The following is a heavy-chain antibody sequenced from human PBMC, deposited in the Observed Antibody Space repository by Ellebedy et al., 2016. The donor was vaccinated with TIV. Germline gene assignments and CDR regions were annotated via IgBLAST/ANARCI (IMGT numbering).Heavy chain of an antibody. CDR1: GGSFSGYY. CDR3: ARVVPAAIYYYYYYMDV. D-gene: IGHD2-2*01. V-gene: IGHV4-34*01. Sequence: SETLSLXCAVYGGSFSGYYWSWIRQPPGKGLEWIGEINHSGSTNYNPSLKSRVTISVDTSKNQFSLKLSSVTAADTAVYYCARVVPAAIYYYYYYMDVWGKGTTVTVSS. CDR2: INHSGST. J-gene: IGHJ6*03.